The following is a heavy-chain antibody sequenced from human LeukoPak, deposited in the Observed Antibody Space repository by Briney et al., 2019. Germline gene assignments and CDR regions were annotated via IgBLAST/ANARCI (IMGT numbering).Heavy chain of an antibody. CDR1: GFKFSDFS. CDR3: ATIQY. Sequence: PGGSLRLSCAASGFKFSDFSVSWVRQAPGKGLEWVAIINQDGSESYYVDSVRGRFTISRDNVDNSLFLQMDSLRVDYTARYYCATIQYWGQGTQVTVSS. D-gene: IGHD2-21*01. CDR2: INQDGSES. V-gene: IGHV3-7*01. J-gene: IGHJ4*02.